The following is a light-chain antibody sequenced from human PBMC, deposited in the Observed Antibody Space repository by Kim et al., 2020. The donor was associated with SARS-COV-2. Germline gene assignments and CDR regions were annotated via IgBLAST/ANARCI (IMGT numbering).Light chain of an antibody. CDR3: QQSNSTTLT. CDR1: QSISSN. V-gene: IGKV1-39*01. J-gene: IGKJ4*01. CDR2: AAS. Sequence: AAGGDRVNITCRASQSISSNLNWYQQKSGKARKLLIYAASSLQGGVPSRFSGSGSGTDFTLTISSLQPEDSATYYCQQSNSTTLTFGGGTRVDIK.